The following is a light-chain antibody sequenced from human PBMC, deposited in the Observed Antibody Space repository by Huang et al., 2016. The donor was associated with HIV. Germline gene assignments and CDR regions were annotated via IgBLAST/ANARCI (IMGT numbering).Light chain of an antibody. CDR1: QSIATN. V-gene: IGKV3-15*01. CDR3: QQYHNWPYS. J-gene: IGKJ2*03. Sequence: TLSVSPGEGAPLSCRANQSIATNLAWYHQRPGQAPRILIYDASTRASGLPGRFSGSGSGTEFTLTVSGLHSEDFAIYYCQQYHNWPYSFGQGTKLEIK. CDR2: DAS.